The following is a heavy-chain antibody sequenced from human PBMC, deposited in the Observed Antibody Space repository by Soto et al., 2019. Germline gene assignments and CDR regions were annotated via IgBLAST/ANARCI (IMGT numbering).Heavy chain of an antibody. CDR3: ARERVLWFGESLGY. Sequence: QVQLVESGGGVVQPGRSLRLSCAASGFTFSSYGMHWVRQAPGKGLEWVAVIWYDGSNKYYADSVKGRFTISRDKSKNTLYLQMNSLRAEDTAVYYCARERVLWFGESLGYWGQGTLVTVSS. J-gene: IGHJ4*02. CDR2: IWYDGSNK. D-gene: IGHD3-10*01. CDR1: GFTFSSYG. V-gene: IGHV3-33*01.